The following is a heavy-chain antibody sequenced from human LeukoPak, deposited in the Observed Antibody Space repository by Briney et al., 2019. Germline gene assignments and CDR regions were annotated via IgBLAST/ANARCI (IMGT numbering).Heavy chain of an antibody. Sequence: SGTLSLTCAVSGGSISSSNWWSWVRQPPGKGLEWIGEIYHSGSTNYNPSLKSRVTISADKSITTAYLQWSSLKASDTAIYYCVRSRGYSYGYSYYFDYWGQGTLVTVSS. CDR1: GGSISSSNW. D-gene: IGHD5-18*01. CDR2: IYHSGST. V-gene: IGHV4-4*02. J-gene: IGHJ4*02. CDR3: VRSRGYSYGYSYYFDY.